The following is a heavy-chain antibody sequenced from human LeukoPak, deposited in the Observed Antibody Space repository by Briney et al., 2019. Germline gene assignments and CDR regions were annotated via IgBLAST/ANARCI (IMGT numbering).Heavy chain of an antibody. CDR2: IGQDGTGT. V-gene: IGHV3-7*01. J-gene: IGHJ1*01. CDR1: GFIFGSHR. Sequence: PGGSLRLSCASSGFIFGSHRMSWVRHAPGKGLEWVANIGQDGTGTFYADSLKGRFTISRDNAKNLLYLQMNSLRVEDTAVYYCVRGNEAYWGQGTLVTVS. CDR3: VRGNEAY.